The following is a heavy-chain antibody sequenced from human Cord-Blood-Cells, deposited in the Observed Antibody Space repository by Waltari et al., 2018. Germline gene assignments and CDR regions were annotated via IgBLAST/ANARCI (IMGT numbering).Heavy chain of an antibody. J-gene: IGHJ4*02. CDR3: ARRPYSGYDDY. D-gene: IGHD5-12*01. CDR2: INHSGST. Sequence: QVQLQPWGAGLLKPSGTLSRTCAVYGGSFSGSYGSWIRQPPGKGLEVIGEINHSGSTNYNPSLKSRVTISVDTSKNQFSLKLSSVTAADTAVYYCARRPYSGYDDYWGQGTLVTVSS. V-gene: IGHV4-34*01. CDR1: GGSFSGSY.